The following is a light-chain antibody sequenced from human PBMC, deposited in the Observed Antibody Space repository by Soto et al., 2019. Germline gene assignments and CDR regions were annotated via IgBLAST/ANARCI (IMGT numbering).Light chain of an antibody. Sequence: QSALTQPASVSGTPGQSITISCTGTSSNVGGYKYVSWYQQRPGKAPKLMIYEVSNRPSGVSNRFSGSKSGNTASLTISGLQAEDGADYYCSSYTSSSTPYVFGTGTKVTVL. CDR2: EVS. V-gene: IGLV2-14*01. J-gene: IGLJ1*01. CDR1: SSNVGGYKY. CDR3: SSYTSSSTPYV.